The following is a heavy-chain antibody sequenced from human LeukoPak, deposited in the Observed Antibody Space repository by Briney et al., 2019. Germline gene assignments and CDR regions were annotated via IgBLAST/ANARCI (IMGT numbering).Heavy chain of an antibody. V-gene: IGHV3-23*01. CDR1: GLTFSSYA. J-gene: IGHJ4*02. Sequence: QSGGSLRLSCAASGLTFSSYAMSWVRQAPGKGLEWVSVISGSGGSTYYADSVKGRFTISRDNSKNTLYLQMNSLRAEDTAVYYCAKRWCRGQVPCYCVFGGRGTLVSVS. D-gene: IGHD4/OR15-4a*01. CDR2: ISGSGGST. CDR3: AKRWCRGQVPCYCVF.